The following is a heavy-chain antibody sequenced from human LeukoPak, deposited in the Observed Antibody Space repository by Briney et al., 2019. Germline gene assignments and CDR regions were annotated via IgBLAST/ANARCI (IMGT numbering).Heavy chain of an antibody. CDR3: ARVATTVTTGDY. CDR1: GGTFISYA. V-gene: IGHV1-69*13. Sequence: SVRVSCKASGGTFISYAISWVRQAPGQGLEWMGGIIPMFGTPNYAQKFQGRVTITADESTSTAYMELSSLRSEDTAVYYCARVATTVTTGDYWGQGTLVTVSS. J-gene: IGHJ4*02. D-gene: IGHD4-17*01. CDR2: IIPMFGTP.